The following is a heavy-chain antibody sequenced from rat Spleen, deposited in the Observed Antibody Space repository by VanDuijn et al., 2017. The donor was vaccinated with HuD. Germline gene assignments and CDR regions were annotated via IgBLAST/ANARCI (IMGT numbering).Heavy chain of an antibody. Sequence: QVQLKESGPALVQPSQTLSLTCTVSGFSLSNYGMVWVRQPPGKGLEWMGVIWSHGATYYNSALKSRLSISRDTSKNQVFLKMNSLQAADTATYYCARDPFGALAYWGQGTLVTVSS. V-gene: IGHV2-13*01. CDR3: ARDPFGALAY. CDR1: GFSLSNYG. D-gene: IGHD4-3*01. CDR2: IWSHGAT. J-gene: IGHJ3*01.